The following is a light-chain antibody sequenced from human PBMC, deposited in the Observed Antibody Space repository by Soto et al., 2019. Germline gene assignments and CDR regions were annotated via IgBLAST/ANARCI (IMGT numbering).Light chain of an antibody. V-gene: IGKV3-15*01. CDR2: HAS. CDR1: QRVGVT. J-gene: IGKJ1*01. Sequence: EIVMTQSPASLSVSPGETATLSCRASQRVGVTLAWYQQKPGQAPRLLIYHASTRATGVPARFGGSGSGTDFTLTISGLQSEDSAFFYCQQYYSWPRTFGKGTKVEIK. CDR3: QQYYSWPRT.